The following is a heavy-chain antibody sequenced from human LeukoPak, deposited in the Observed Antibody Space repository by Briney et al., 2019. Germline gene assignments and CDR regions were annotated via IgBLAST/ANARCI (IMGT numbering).Heavy chain of an antibody. Sequence: GASVKVSCKASGYTFTGYYIHWARQAPGQGLEWMGWINPNSGGTNYAQHFQGRVTMTRATSISTAYMELSRLTSDDTAVYYCARGEGIAAAGTYFQSWGQGTLVTVSS. J-gene: IGHJ1*01. CDR3: ARGEGIAAAGTYFQS. D-gene: IGHD6-13*01. V-gene: IGHV1-2*02. CDR2: INPNSGGT. CDR1: GYTFTGYY.